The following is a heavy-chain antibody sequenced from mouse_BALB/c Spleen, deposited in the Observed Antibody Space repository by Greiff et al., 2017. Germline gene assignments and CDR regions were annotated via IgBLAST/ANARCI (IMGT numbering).Heavy chain of an antibody. CDR1: GFSLSTSGMG. V-gene: IGHV8-8*01. J-gene: IGHJ1*01. CDR3: ARPSSYHWYFDV. Sequence: VKLMESGPGILQPSQTLSLTCSFSGFSLSTSGMGVGWIRQPSGKGLEWLAHIWWDDVKRYNPALKSRLTISKDTSSSQVFLKIASVDTADTATYYCARPSSYHWYFDVWGAGTTVTVSS. CDR2: IWWDDVK. D-gene: IGHD1-1*01.